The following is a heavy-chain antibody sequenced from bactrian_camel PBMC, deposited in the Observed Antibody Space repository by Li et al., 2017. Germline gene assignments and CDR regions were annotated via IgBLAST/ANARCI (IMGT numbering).Heavy chain of an antibody. Sequence: DVQLVESGGGVVQPGGSLTLSCVASTFLLRGYAMSWVRRAPGKDLEWVASISPDGSSTDYSDSVKGRFTISRDIAQNAVYLQMNSLKPEDTALYLCSTGSRITEASVQGQGTQVTVS. V-gene: IGHV3S35*01. CDR1: TFLLRGYA. D-gene: IGHD1*01. J-gene: IGHJ4*01. CDR2: ISPDGSST.